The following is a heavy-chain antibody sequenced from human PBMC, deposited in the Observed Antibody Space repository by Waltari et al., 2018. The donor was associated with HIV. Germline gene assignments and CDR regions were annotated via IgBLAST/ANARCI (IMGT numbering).Heavy chain of an antibody. V-gene: IGHV1-18*01. J-gene: IGHJ4*02. CDR3: ARVAQYQYDFWSGYRFDY. CDR1: GYTFTSYG. Sequence: QVQLVQSGAEVKKPGASVKVSCKASGYTFTSYGISWVRQAPGQGLEWMGWISSYHGNTNYAQNLQGRVTLTTDTSTSTVYMELRSLRSDDTAVYFCARVAQYQYDFWSGYRFDYWGQGTLVTVSS. CDR2: ISSYHGNT. D-gene: IGHD3-3*01.